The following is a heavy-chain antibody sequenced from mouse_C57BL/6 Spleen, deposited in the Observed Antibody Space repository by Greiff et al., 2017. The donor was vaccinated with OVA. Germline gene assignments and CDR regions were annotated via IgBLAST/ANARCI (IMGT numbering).Heavy chain of an antibody. CDR2: IHPNSGST. CDR1: GYTFTSYW. V-gene: IGHV1-64*01. D-gene: IGHD2-3*01. CDR3: ARVGDDGYSYYFDY. J-gene: IGHJ2*01. Sequence: VQLQQPGAELVKPGASVKLSCKASGYTFTSYWMHWVKQRPGQGLEWIGMIHPNSGSTNYNEKFKSKATLTVDKSSSTAYMQLSSLTSEDSAVYYCARVGDDGYSYYFDYWGQGTTLTVSS.